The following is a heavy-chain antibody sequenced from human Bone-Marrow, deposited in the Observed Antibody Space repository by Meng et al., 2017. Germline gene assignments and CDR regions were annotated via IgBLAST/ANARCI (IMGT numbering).Heavy chain of an antibody. CDR2: TYYRSQWQS. D-gene: IGHD3-10*01. CDR1: EDSVSGNRSL. Sequence: QSGPPLVKPSPPPSLTVAISEDSVSGNRSLWHWVRQSPSRGLEWLGHTYYRSQWQSHYGASVKSRISIYADTSRNQFSLILNSVTPEDTAVYYCASWYGESWGQGTLVTVSS. CDR3: ASWYGES. V-gene: IGHV6-1*01. J-gene: IGHJ4*02.